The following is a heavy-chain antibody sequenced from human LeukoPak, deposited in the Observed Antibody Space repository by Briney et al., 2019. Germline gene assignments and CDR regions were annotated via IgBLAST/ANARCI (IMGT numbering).Heavy chain of an antibody. CDR2: ISYDGSNK. D-gene: IGHD6-19*01. CDR1: GFTFSAYG. J-gene: IGHJ4*02. CDR3: AKELTRPNRPVAGLNY. V-gene: IGHV3-30*18. Sequence: PGRSLRPSCAASGFTFSAYGMHWGRQSPGKGLEWWAFISYDGSNKYYPDSVKGRFTISRDDSKNTLHLQMNSLRTEDTAVYYCAKELTRPNRPVAGLNYWGQGTLVTVSS.